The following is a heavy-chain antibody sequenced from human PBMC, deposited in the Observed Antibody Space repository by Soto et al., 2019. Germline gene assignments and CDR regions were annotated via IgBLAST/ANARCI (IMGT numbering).Heavy chain of an antibody. CDR1: GFTFSSYW. J-gene: IGHJ3*02. D-gene: IGHD3-22*01. Sequence: GGSLRLSCVASGFTFSSYWMSWVRQAPGKGLEWVANIKQDGSEKYYVDSVKGRFTISRDNAKNSLYLQMNSLRAEDTAVYYCAREGGGYDSSGYDAFDIWGQGTMVTVSS. V-gene: IGHV3-7*01. CDR2: IKQDGSEK. CDR3: AREGGGYDSSGYDAFDI.